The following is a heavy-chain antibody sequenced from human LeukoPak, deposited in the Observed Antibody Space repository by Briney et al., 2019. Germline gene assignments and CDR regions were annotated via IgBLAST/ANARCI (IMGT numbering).Heavy chain of an antibody. J-gene: IGHJ4*02. CDR3: ARGGPAAGRFDY. D-gene: IGHD6-13*01. CDR1: GGFISSSSYY. CDR2: INHSGSA. V-gene: IGHV4-39*07. Sequence: PSETLSLTCTVSGGFISSSSYYWGWIRQPPGKGLEWIGEINHSGSANYNPSLKSRVTISVDTSKNQFSLKLSSVTAADTAVYYCARGGPAAGRFDYWGQGTLVTVSS.